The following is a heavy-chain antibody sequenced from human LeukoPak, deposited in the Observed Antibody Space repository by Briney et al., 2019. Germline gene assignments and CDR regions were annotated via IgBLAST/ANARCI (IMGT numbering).Heavy chain of an antibody. CDR2: INWNGGST. Sequence: GGSLRLSCAASGFTFDDYGMSWVRQAPGKGLEWVSAINWNGGSTGYADSVKGRFTFSRDNAKNSLYLQMNSLRAEGTALYYCARQAGDYEEPFDYWGQGTLVTVSS. CDR1: GFTFDDYG. CDR3: ARQAGDYEEPFDY. D-gene: IGHD4-17*01. V-gene: IGHV3-20*04. J-gene: IGHJ4*02.